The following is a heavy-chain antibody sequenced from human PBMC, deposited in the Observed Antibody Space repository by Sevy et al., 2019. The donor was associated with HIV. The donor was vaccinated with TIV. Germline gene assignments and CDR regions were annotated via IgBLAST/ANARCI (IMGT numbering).Heavy chain of an antibody. J-gene: IGHJ4*02. CDR1: GFTFSDYY. CDR2: IYYSGST. CDR3: ARGLFDY. V-gene: IGHV4-59*01. Sequence: GSLRLSCAASGFTFSDYYMSWIRQAPGKGLEWIGYIYYSGSTNYNPSLKSRVTISIDTSKNQFSLRLTSVTAADTAVYYCARGLFDYWGQGTLVTVSS.